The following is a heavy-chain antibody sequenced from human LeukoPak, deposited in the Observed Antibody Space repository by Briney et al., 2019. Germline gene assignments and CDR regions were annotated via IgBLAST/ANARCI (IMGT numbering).Heavy chain of an antibody. CDR3: TRVGYVDEGIDY. D-gene: IGHD4-17*01. Sequence: GGSLRLSCAASGFTFSSYSMNWVRQAPGKGLEWVANIKQDGSKKSYVDSVKGRFTISRDNAKNSLYLQMNSLRAEDTAIYYCTRVGYVDEGIDYWGQGTLVTVSS. V-gene: IGHV3-7*04. CDR1: GFTFSSYS. J-gene: IGHJ4*02. CDR2: IKQDGSKK.